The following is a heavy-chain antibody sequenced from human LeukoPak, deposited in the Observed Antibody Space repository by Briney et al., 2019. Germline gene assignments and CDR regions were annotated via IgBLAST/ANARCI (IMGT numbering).Heavy chain of an antibody. CDR3: ARLGYGSGSYPHIDY. V-gene: IGHV4-31*03. J-gene: IGHJ4*02. CDR1: GGSISSGGYY. D-gene: IGHD3-10*01. Sequence: SETLSLTCTVSGGSISSGGYYWSWIRQHPGKGLEWIGYIYYSGSTYYNPSLKSRVTISVDTSKNQFSLKLSSVTAADTAVYYCARLGYGSGSYPHIDYWGQGTLVTVSS. CDR2: IYYSGST.